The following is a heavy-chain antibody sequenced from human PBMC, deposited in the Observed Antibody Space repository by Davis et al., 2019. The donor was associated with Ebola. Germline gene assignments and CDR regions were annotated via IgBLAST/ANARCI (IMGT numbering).Heavy chain of an antibody. V-gene: IGHV1-69*05. CDR1: GGTFSSYA. D-gene: IGHD3-9*01. CDR3: AISGADILTGYYNDY. Sequence: SVKVSCKASGGTFSSYAISWVRQAPGQGLEWMGGIIPIFGTANYAQKFQGRVTMTRDTSTSTVYMELSSLRSEDTAVYYCAISGADILTGYYNDYWGQGTLVTVSS. J-gene: IGHJ4*02. CDR2: IIPIFGTA.